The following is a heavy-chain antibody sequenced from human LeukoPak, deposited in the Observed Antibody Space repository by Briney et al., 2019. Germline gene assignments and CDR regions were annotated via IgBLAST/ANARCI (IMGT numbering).Heavy chain of an antibody. V-gene: IGHV4-4*07. Sequence: SETLSLTCAVSGGSISSYYWSWIRQPAGKGLEWIGRIHTSGSTNYNPSLKSRLTMSVDTSKNQFSLKLTSVTAADTAAYHCARDSGSGWYDYWGQGTLVTVSS. CDR2: IHTSGST. D-gene: IGHD6-19*01. CDR3: ARDSGSGWYDY. CDR1: GGSISSYY. J-gene: IGHJ4*02.